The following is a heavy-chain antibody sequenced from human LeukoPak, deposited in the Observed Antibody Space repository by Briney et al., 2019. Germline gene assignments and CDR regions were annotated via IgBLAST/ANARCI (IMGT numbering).Heavy chain of an antibody. Sequence: GGSLRLSCAASGFTFSSYGMHWVRQAPGKGLEWVAVVSYDGTNKYYADSVRGRFTISRDNSKNTLYLQMDSLRTEDTAVYYCARVELYASGWYGSIDYWGQGTLVAVSS. D-gene: IGHD6-19*01. CDR3: ARVELYASGWYGSIDY. J-gene: IGHJ4*02. CDR1: GFTFSSYG. CDR2: VSYDGTNK. V-gene: IGHV3-30*03.